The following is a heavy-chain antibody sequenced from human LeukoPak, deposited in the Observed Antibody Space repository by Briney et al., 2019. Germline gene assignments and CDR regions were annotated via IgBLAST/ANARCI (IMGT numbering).Heavy chain of an antibody. CDR2: ISSSSSYI. CDR3: AKDHPDWGSSFQY. V-gene: IGHV3-21*04. D-gene: IGHD7-27*01. CDR1: GFTFSSYS. Sequence: GGSLRLSCAASGFTFSSYSMNWVRQAPGKGLEWVSSISSSSSYIYYADSVKGRFTISRDNSKNTLYLQMNSLRDEDTAVYYCAKDHPDWGSSFQYWGQGTLVTVSS. J-gene: IGHJ4*02.